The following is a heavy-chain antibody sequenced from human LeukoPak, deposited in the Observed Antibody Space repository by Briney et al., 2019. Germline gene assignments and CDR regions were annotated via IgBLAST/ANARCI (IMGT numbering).Heavy chain of an antibody. Sequence: PGGSLRLSCAASGFTFSSYGMHWVRQAPGKGLEWVAVIWYDGSNKYCADSVKGRFTISRDNSKNTLYLQMNSLRAEDTAVYYCARDLWGDVYYFDYWGQGTLVTVSS. V-gene: IGHV3-33*01. D-gene: IGHD2-21*01. J-gene: IGHJ4*02. CDR2: IWYDGSNK. CDR3: ARDLWGDVYYFDY. CDR1: GFTFSSYG.